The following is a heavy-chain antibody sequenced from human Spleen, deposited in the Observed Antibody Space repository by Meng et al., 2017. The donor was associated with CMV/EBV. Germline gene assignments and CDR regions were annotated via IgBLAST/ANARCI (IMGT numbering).Heavy chain of an antibody. D-gene: IGHD3-22*01. V-gene: IGHV2-5*02. CDR1: GFSLSTSGVG. Sequence: QLTLKESGPTLVTPTQTLTLTCTFSGFSLSTSGVGVGWIRQPPGKALEWLALIYWDDDKRYSPSLKSRLTITKDTSKNQVVLTMTNMDPVDTATYYCAHSADYYDSSGKGYFDYWGQGTLVTVSS. CDR2: IYWDDDK. CDR3: AHSADYYDSSGKGYFDY. J-gene: IGHJ4*02.